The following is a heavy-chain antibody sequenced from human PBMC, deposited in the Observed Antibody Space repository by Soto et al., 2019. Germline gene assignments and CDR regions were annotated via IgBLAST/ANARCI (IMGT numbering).Heavy chain of an antibody. D-gene: IGHD3-22*01. CDR1: GFTFSSYG. J-gene: IGHJ4*02. V-gene: IGHV3-30*18. CDR2: ISKDGSTK. Sequence: LRLSCAASGFTFSSYGMHWVRQAPGKGLEWVAVISKDGSTKYDADSVKGRFTISRDNSKNTLYLQMNSLRAEDTAVYYCAKETHSSGYGSYFDYWGQGTLVTVSS. CDR3: AKETHSSGYGSYFDY.